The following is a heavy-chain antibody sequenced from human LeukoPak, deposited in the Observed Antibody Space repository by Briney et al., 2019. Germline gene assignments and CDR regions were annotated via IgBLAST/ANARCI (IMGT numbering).Heavy chain of an antibody. Sequence: GGSLRLSCAASGFTFSSYGMHWVRQAPGKGLEWVAVIWYDGSNKYYADSVKGRFTISRDNSKNTLYLQMNSLRAEDTAVYYCAKGLFYYDSSGYYLDYWGQGTLVTVSS. D-gene: IGHD3-22*01. CDR3: AKGLFYYDSSGYYLDY. V-gene: IGHV3-33*06. CDR1: GFTFSSYG. J-gene: IGHJ4*02. CDR2: IWYDGSNK.